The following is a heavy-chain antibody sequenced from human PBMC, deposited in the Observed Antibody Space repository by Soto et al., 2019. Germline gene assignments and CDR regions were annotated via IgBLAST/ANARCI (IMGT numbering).Heavy chain of an antibody. D-gene: IGHD3-10*01. CDR3: AREQAWFGELYRSYYYYYGMDV. V-gene: IGHV1-69*01. J-gene: IGHJ6*02. CDR1: GGTFSSYA. Sequence: QVQLVQSGAEVKKPGSSVKVSCKASGGTFSSYAISWVRQAPGQGLEWMGGIIPIFGTANYAQKFQGRVTITADESTGTAYMELSSLRSEDTAVYYCAREQAWFGELYRSYYYYYGMDVWCQGTTVTVSS. CDR2: IIPIFGTA.